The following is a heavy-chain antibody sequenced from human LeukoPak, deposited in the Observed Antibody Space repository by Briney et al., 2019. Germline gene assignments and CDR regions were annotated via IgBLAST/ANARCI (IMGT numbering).Heavy chain of an antibody. Sequence: PGGSLRLSCAASGFTFSSYSMNWVRQAPGKGLEWVSSISSSSSYIYYADSVKGRFTISRDNAKYSLYLQMNSLRAEDTAVYYCARDRVVPAAERDAFDIWGQGTMVTVSS. J-gene: IGHJ3*02. V-gene: IGHV3-21*01. CDR3: ARDRVVPAAERDAFDI. CDR1: GFTFSSYS. D-gene: IGHD2-2*01. CDR2: ISSSSSYI.